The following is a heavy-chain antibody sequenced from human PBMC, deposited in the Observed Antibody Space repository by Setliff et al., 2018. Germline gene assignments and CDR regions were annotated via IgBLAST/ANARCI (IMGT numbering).Heavy chain of an antibody. CDR3: VRGPGPSVVVAIPFDH. CDR2: MSPVYGIA. D-gene: IGHD5-12*01. CDR1: GYSLNTYG. V-gene: IGHV1-18*01. Sequence: ASVKVSCKASGYSLNTYGISWARQAPGQGLEWMGWMSPVYGIANYARKFQGRVTLTADTSTTTAYLELTSLRYDDTAVYYCVRGPGPSVVVAIPFDHWGQGSLVTVSS. J-gene: IGHJ4*02.